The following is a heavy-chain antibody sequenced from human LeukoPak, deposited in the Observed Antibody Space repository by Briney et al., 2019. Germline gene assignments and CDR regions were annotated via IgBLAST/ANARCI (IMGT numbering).Heavy chain of an antibody. CDR2: ISWNSGSI. J-gene: IGHJ3*02. V-gene: IGHV3-9*01. CDR1: GFTFDDYA. Sequence: GGSLRLSCAASGFTFDDYAMVWVRQPPGKGLEWVSGISWNSGSIGYADSVKGRFTISRDNAKNSLYLQMNSLRAEDTATYFCARTDNYTYDIWGRGTMVTVSA. CDR3: ARTDNYTYDI. D-gene: IGHD1-1*01.